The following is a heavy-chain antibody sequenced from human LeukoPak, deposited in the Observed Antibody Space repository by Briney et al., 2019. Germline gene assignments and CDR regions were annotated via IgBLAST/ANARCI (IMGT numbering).Heavy chain of an antibody. Sequence: ASVKVSCKASGYTFTGYYMHWVRQAPGQGLEWMGGIIPIFGTANYAQKFQGRVTITADESTSTAYMELSSLRSEDTAVYYCARTPSGPHYYYYYMDVWGKGTTVTISS. J-gene: IGHJ6*03. D-gene: IGHD1-26*01. CDR1: GYTFTGYY. CDR2: IIPIFGTA. V-gene: IGHV1-69*13. CDR3: ARTPSGPHYYYYYMDV.